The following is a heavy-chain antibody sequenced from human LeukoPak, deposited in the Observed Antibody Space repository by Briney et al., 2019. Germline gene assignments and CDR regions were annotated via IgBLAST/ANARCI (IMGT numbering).Heavy chain of an antibody. CDR2: INHSGST. D-gene: IGHD3-22*01. CDR1: GGSFSGYY. CDR3: ARASYYYDQRISG. Sequence: PSETLSLTCAVYGGSFSGYYWSWIRQPPGKGLEWIGEINHSGSTNYNPSLKSRVTISVDTSKNQFSLKLSSVTAADTAVYYCARASYYYDQRISGWGQGTLVTVSS. V-gene: IGHV4-34*01. J-gene: IGHJ4*02.